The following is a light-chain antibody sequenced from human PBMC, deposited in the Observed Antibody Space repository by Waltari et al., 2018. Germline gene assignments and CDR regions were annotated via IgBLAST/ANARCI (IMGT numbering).Light chain of an antibody. J-gene: IGKJ1*01. CDR3: QHYLRLPVT. CDR2: GAS. V-gene: IGKV3-20*01. Sequence: EIVFTQSPGTLSLSPGESATISCRTSQSVTRALAWYQQKPGQAPRLLIYGASNRATGIPDRFSGSGSGTDFSLTISSLEPEDFAVYYCQHYLRLPVTFGQGTKVEVK. CDR1: QSVTRA.